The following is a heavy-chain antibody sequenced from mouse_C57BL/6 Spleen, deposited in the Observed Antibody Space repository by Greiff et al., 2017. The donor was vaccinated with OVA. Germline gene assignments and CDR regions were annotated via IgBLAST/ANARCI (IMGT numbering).Heavy chain of an antibody. CDR3: TRKIYDGYYNYAMDY. CDR1: GFTFSDAW. Sequence: ESGGGLVQPGGSMKLSCAASGFTFSDAWMDWVRQSPEKGLEWVAEIRNKANNHATYYAESVKGRFTISRDDSKSSVYLQMNSLRAEDTGIYYCTRKIYDGYYNYAMDYWGQGTSVTVSS. J-gene: IGHJ4*01. CDR2: IRNKANNHAT. D-gene: IGHD2-3*01. V-gene: IGHV6-6*01.